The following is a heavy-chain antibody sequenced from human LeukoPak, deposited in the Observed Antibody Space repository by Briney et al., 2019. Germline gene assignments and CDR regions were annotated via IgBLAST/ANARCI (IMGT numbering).Heavy chain of an antibody. D-gene: IGHD4-11*01. V-gene: IGHV3-74*01. Sequence: GGSLRLSCAASGFTFNSYWMHWVRQAPRKGLVWVSRINNGGSTTTYADSVKGRFTISRDNAKNTLYLQMSSLRVEDTAVYYCTRGAYSNDYWGQGALVTVSS. CDR1: GFTFNSYW. CDR3: TRGAYSNDY. J-gene: IGHJ4*02. CDR2: INNGGSTT.